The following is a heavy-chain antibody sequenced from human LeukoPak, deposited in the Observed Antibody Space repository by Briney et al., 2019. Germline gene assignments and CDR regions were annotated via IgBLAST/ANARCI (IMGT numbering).Heavy chain of an antibody. J-gene: IGHJ4*02. CDR3: AREYSSGWSYHFDS. V-gene: IGHV1-2*06. CDR2: INPNSGGT. Sequence: ASVKVSCKASGYTFTGYYMHWVRQAPGQGLEWMGRINPNSGGTNYAQKFQGRVTMTTDTSTSTAYMELRSLTSDDTAVYYCAREYSSGWSYHFDSWGQGTLVTVSS. CDR1: GYTFTGYY. D-gene: IGHD6-19*01.